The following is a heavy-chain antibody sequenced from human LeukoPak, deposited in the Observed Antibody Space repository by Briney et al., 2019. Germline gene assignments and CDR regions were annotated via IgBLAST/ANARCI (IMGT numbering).Heavy chain of an antibody. V-gene: IGHV1-2*02. CDR2: INPNSGGT. D-gene: IGHD4-17*01. CDR1: GYTFTGYY. CDR3: ARDSTVTTLLFDP. Sequence: ASVEVSCKASGYTFTGYYMHWVRQAPGQGLEWMGWINPNSGGTNYAQKFQGRVTMTRDTSISTAYMELSRLRSDDTAVYYCARDSTVTTLLFDPWGQGTLVTVSS. J-gene: IGHJ5*02.